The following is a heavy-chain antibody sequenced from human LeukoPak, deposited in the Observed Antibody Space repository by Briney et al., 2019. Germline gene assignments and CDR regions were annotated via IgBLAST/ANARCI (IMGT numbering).Heavy chain of an antibody. V-gene: IGHV3-11*01. CDR1: GLSFGDYG. J-gene: IGHJ6*03. CDR2: ISSSGSTI. D-gene: IGHD3-10*01. Sequence: GGSLRLSCTPSGLSFGDYGMSWVRQAPGKWLEWVSYISSSGSTIYYADSVKGRFTISRDNAKNSLYLQMNSLRAEDTAVYYCARDLRYYLYYYMDVWGKGTTVTISS. CDR3: ARDLRYYLYYYMDV.